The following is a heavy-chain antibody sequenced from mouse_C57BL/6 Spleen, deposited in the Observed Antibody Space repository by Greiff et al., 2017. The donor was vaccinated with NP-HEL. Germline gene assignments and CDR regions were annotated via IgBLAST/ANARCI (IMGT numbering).Heavy chain of an antibody. V-gene: IGHV1-64*01. D-gene: IGHD1-1*01. Sequence: VQLQQPGAELVKPGASVKLSCKASGYTFTSYWMHWVKQRPGQGLEWIGMIHPNSGSTNYNEKFKSKATLTVDKSSSTAYMQLSSLTSEDSAVYYCARAEFVTTVVAEGYWYFDVWGTGTTVTVSS. CDR2: IHPNSGST. CDR3: ARAEFVTTVVAEGYWYFDV. CDR1: GYTFTSYW. J-gene: IGHJ1*03.